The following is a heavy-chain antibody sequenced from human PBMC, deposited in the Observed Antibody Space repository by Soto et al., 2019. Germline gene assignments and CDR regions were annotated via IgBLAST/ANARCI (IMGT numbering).Heavy chain of an antibody. J-gene: IGHJ5*02. Sequence: SETLSLTCSVSGGSVSSESYYWSWIRQTPGKGLEWIGNVENSWSTKYNPSLKSRVTISVDTSKNQFSLKLSSVTGADTAVYYCARERGDSHWIDPWGQGTLVTVSS. V-gene: IGHV4-61*01. CDR1: GGSVSSESYY. CDR2: VENSWST. D-gene: IGHD2-21*01. CDR3: ARERGDSHWIDP.